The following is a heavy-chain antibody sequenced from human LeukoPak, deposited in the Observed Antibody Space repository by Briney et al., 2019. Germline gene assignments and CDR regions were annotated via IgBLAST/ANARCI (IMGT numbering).Heavy chain of an antibody. CDR1: GFXFSSYW. D-gene: IGHD4-11*01. V-gene: IGHV3-74*01. CDR3: ARDDYNRH. Sequence: GGSLRLSCAASGFXFSSYWIHWVRQAPGKGLVWASRIRSDGSSTTYADSVKGRFTISRDNTKNTLYLQMNSLRADDTAVYYCARDDYNRHWGQGTLVTVSS. J-gene: IGHJ4*02. CDR2: IRSDGSST.